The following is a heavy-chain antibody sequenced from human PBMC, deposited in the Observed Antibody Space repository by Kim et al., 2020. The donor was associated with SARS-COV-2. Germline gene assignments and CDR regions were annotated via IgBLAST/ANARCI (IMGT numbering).Heavy chain of an antibody. CDR2: INYDGSNK. CDR1: GFTFSSYA. J-gene: IGHJ4*02. Sequence: GGSLRLSCAASGFTFSSYAMHWVRQAPGKGLEWVANINYDGSNKDYADPVKGRFTISRDNSRNTLFLQMNSLRVEDTAVYYCAKRGESGGHYFDNWCQGT. V-gene: IGHV3-30*02. D-gene: IGHD2-15*01. CDR3: AKRGESGGHYFDN.